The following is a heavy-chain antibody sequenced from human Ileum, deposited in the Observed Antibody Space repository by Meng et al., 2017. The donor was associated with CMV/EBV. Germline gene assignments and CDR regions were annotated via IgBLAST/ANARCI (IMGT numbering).Heavy chain of an antibody. CDR2: IGSRGYTM. D-gene: IGHD4-17*01. CDR3: ARAYGDHGAYYFDF. Sequence: SGFTFSDYDMSWIRQAPGKGLEWVSYIGSRGYTMYYADSVKGRFTISRDNAKNSLFLQMNSLRAEDTAVYYCARAYGDHGAYYFDFWGQGTLVTVSS. CDR1: GFTFSDYD. V-gene: IGHV3-11*04. J-gene: IGHJ4*02.